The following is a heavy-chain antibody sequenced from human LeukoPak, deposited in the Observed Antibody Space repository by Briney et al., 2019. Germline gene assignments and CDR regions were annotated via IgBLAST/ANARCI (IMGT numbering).Heavy chain of an antibody. J-gene: IGHJ6*03. D-gene: IGHD3-3*01. Sequence: ASVKVSCKASGYTFTSYDINWVRQATGQGLEWMGWMNPNSGNTGYAQKFQGRVTMTRNTSISTAYIELSSLRSEDTAVYYCARGPGKITIFGVVQYYYYYMDVWGKGTTVTVSS. CDR1: GYTFTSYD. CDR2: MNPNSGNT. V-gene: IGHV1-8*01. CDR3: ARGPGKITIFGVVQYYYYYMDV.